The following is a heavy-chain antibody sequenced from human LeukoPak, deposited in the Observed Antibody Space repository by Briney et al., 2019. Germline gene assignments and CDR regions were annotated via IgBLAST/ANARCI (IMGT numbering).Heavy chain of an antibody. CDR1: GFTFSNYA. CDR2: ISYDGSNR. V-gene: IGHV3-30*04. CDR3: ARSLATSYYYMDV. J-gene: IGHJ6*03. D-gene: IGHD5-12*01. Sequence: GGSLRLSCAASGFTFSNYAIHWVRQAPGKGLEWVAVISYDGSNRYYADSVKGRITISRDNSKNTLYLQMSSLRAEDTAVYYCARSLATSYYYMDVWGKGTTVTVSS.